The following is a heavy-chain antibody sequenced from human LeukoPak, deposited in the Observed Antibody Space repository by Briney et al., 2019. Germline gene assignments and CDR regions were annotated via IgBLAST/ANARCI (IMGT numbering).Heavy chain of an antibody. Sequence: ASVKVSCTASGYTFTVCYIHWVRQAPGQGLEWMGWIDPSSGGANYAHKFQGRVTMTRVTSISTAYMELGSLRSDDTALYYCAREYCSGGNCYQGFDYWGQGTLVTVSS. V-gene: IGHV1-2*02. CDR2: IDPSSGGA. CDR3: AREYCSGGNCYQGFDY. CDR1: GYTFTVCY. J-gene: IGHJ4*02. D-gene: IGHD2-15*01.